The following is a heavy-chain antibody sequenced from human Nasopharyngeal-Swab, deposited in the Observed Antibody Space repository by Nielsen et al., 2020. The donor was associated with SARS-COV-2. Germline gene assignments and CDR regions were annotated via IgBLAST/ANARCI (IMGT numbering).Heavy chain of an antibody. D-gene: IGHD3-3*01. CDR3: ARDTYHIWSGYRYFDS. CDR2: INDSGGRT. CDR1: GLTFSNYS. Sequence: GGSLRPPCPPSGLTFSNYSIFWVRQAPGKGVEWVASINDSGGRTYCADSVKGRVTISRDNSKNSLYIQINSLRVEDTAMYYCARDTYHIWSGYRYFDSWGQGTLVTVSS. V-gene: IGHV3-23*01. J-gene: IGHJ4*02.